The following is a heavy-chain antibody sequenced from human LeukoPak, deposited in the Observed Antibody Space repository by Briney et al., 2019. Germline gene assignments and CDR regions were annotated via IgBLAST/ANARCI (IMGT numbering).Heavy chain of an antibody. CDR1: GFTFSSYW. J-gene: IGHJ4*02. D-gene: IGHD4-11*01. CDR3: AKDAAANVDYPYYFDY. V-gene: IGHV3-7*03. CDR2: IKQDGSEK. Sequence: PGGSLRLSCAASGFTFSSYWMNWVRQAPGKGLEWVANIKQDGSEKYYVDSVKGRFTISRDNSRTTLYLLMNSLRAEDTAVYYCAKDAAANVDYPYYFDYWGQGALVTVSS.